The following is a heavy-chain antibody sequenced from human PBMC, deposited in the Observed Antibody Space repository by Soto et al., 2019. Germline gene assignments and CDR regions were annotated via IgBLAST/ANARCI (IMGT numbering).Heavy chain of an antibody. V-gene: IGHV4-4*07. CDR3: VRDGTKTLRDWFDP. CDR1: GASISGFY. D-gene: IGHD1-1*01. CDR2: IYATGTT. Sequence: SSETLSLTCTVSGASISGFYWSWIRKSAGKGLEWIGRIYATGTTDYNPSLKSRVMMSVDTSKKQFSLKLRSVTAADTAVYYCVRDGTKTLRDWFDPWGQGISVTVSS. J-gene: IGHJ5*02.